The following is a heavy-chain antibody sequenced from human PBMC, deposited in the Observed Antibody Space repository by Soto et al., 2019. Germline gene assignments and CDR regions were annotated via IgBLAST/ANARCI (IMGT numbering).Heavy chain of an antibody. V-gene: IGHV3-30-3*01. CDR3: ARLDYCGGDCHIGLSYFDY. Sequence: SLRLSCAASGFTFSTYAMHWVRQAPGKGLEWVAVITYDGSKKYYADSVKGRFTISRDNSKNTLSLQMNSLRPEDTAVYYCARLDYCGGDCHIGLSYFDYWGQGTLVTVSS. J-gene: IGHJ4*02. D-gene: IGHD2-21*02. CDR1: GFTFSTYA. CDR2: ITYDGSKK.